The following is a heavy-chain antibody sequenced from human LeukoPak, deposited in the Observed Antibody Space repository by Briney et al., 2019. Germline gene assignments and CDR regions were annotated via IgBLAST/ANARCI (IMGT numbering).Heavy chain of an antibody. CDR1: GFIFSDYW. CDR2: LNSEGSST. V-gene: IGHV3-74*01. CDR3: ARGLGGTGDH. D-gene: IGHD3-10*01. J-gene: IGHJ4*02. Sequence: GGSLRLSCAASGFIFSDYWMHWVRQAPGKGLVWVSRLNSEGSSTIYADSVKGRFTISRDNAKNTLYLQMNSLRAEDTAVYYCARGLGGTGDHWGQGTLVTVSS.